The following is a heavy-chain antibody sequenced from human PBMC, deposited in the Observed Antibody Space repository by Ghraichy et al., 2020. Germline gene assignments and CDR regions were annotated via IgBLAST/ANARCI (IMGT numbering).Heavy chain of an antibody. Sequence: ASVKVSCKASGYTFTGYYMHWVRQAPGQGLEWMGWINPNSGVTNYAQKFQGWVTMTRDTSISTAYMELSRLRSDDTAVYYCARDGGLGLDPRFDPWGQGTLVTVSS. CDR3: ARDGGLGLDPRFDP. V-gene: IGHV1-2*04. CDR2: INPNSGVT. D-gene: IGHD3-16*01. J-gene: IGHJ5*02. CDR1: GYTFTGYY.